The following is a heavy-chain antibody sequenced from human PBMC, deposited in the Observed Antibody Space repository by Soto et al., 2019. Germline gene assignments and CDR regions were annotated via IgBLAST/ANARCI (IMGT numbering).Heavy chain of an antibody. J-gene: IGHJ6*02. Sequence: PGGSLRLSCAASGFTFSSYAIHWGRQAPGKGLEWVAVISYDGSNKYYADSVKGRFTISRDNSKNTLYLQMNSLRAEDTAVYYCARAGSSGWPAGNYYGMGVWGQGTTVTVSS. D-gene: IGHD6-19*01. CDR1: GFTFSSYA. V-gene: IGHV3-30-3*01. CDR2: ISYDGSNK. CDR3: ARAGSSGWPAGNYYGMGV.